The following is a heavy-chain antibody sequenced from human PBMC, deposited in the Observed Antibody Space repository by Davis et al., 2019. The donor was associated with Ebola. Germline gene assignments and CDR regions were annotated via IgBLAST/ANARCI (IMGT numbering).Heavy chain of an antibody. J-gene: IGHJ4*02. CDR1: GDSVSSNSAA. CDR2: TYYRSKWYN. CDR3: ARGFGSSSSFGY. V-gene: IGHV6-1*01. Sequence: HSQTLSLTCAISGDSVSSNSAAWNWIRQSPSRGLEWLGRTYYRSKWYNEYAVSVKSRITINPDTSKNQISLQLNSVTPEDTAVYYCARGFGSSSSFGYWGQGTLVTVSS. D-gene: IGHD6-6*01.